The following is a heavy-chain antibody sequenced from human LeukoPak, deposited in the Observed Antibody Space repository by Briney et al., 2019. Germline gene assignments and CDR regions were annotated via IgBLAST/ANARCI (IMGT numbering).Heavy chain of an antibody. CDR1: GFTFSSYA. Sequence: EGSLRLSCAASGFTFSSYAMSWVRQAPGKGLEWVSAISGSGGSTYYADSVKGRFTISRDNSKNTLYLQMNSLRAEDTAVYYCAKAYCSSTSCYRGAFDIWGQGTMVTVSS. D-gene: IGHD2-2*02. CDR2: ISGSGGST. V-gene: IGHV3-23*01. CDR3: AKAYCSSTSCYRGAFDI. J-gene: IGHJ3*02.